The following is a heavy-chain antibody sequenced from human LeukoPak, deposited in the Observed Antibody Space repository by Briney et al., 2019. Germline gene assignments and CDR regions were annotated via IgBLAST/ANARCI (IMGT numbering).Heavy chain of an antibody. V-gene: IGHV6-1*01. J-gene: IGHJ5*01. CDR1: GDSVSTNNAA. D-gene: IGHD6-19*01. CDR3: ARGAVAHYDS. Sequence: SQTLSLTCAISGDSVSTNNAAWNWIRQSPSRGLEWLGRTYFRSKWYNDYAVSVKSRITISPDTSRNQFSLHLNFVTPEDTAVYYCARGAVAHYDSWGQGTLVTVSS. CDR2: TYFRSKWYN.